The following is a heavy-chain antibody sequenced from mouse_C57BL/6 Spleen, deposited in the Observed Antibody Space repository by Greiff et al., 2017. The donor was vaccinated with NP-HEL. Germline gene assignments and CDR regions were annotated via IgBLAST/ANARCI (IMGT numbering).Heavy chain of an antibody. CDR2: IYPGDGDT. CDR1: GYAFSSSW. CDR3: APYYYGSSYWYVDV. V-gene: IGHV1-82*01. D-gene: IGHD1-1*01. J-gene: IGHJ1*03. Sequence: QVQLQQSGPELVKPGASVKISCKASGYAFSSSWMNWVKQRPGKGREWIGRIYPGDGDTNYNGKFKGKATLTEDKSSSTADMQLSSLTSEDSAVYFCAPYYYGSSYWYVDVWGTGTTVTVSS.